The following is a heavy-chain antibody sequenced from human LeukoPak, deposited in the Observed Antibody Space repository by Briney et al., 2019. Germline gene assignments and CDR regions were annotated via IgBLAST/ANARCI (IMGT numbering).Heavy chain of an antibody. CDR1: GGPISSSSYY. Sequence: SETLSLTCTVSGGPISSSSYYWGWIRQPPGKGLEWIGSIYYSGSTFYNASLKSRVTISLDTSKNQFSLKLSSVTAADTAVYYCARDDAGELYDYVPYGMDVWGQGTTVTVS. CDR3: ARDDAGELYDYVPYGMDV. D-gene: IGHD3-16*01. CDR2: IYYSGST. J-gene: IGHJ6*02. V-gene: IGHV4-39*07.